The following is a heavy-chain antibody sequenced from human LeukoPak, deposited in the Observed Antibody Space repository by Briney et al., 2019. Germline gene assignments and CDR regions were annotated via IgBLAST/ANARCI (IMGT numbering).Heavy chain of an antibody. J-gene: IGHJ4*02. CDR3: ARVLYYDSSGLPGTLGY. D-gene: IGHD3-22*01. V-gene: IGHV3-48*01. CDR1: GFTFSSYS. Sequence: PGGSLRLSCAASGFTFSSYSMDWVRQAPGKGLEWVSYISSSSSSIHYADSVKGRFTISRDNVKNSLYLQMNSLRAEDTAVYYCARVLYYDSSGLPGTLGYWGQGTLVTVSS. CDR2: ISSSSSSI.